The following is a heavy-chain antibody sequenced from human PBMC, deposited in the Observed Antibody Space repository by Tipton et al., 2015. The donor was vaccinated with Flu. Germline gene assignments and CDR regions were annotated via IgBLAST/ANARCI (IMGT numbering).Heavy chain of an antibody. Sequence: SLRLSCAASGFTFSRYAMSWVRQAPGKGLEWVSAVSGGGGTRYFADSVKGRFTISRDDAKNTLYLQMNSLRAEDTAVYYCARSRRDGYIRGYFDYWGLGTLVTVSS. V-gene: IGHV3-23*01. CDR2: VSGGGGTR. D-gene: IGHD5-24*01. J-gene: IGHJ4*02. CDR3: ARSRRDGYIRGYFDY. CDR1: GFTFSRYA.